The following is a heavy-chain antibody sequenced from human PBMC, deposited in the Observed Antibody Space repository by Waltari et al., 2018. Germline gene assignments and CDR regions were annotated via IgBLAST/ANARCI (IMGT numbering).Heavy chain of an antibody. CDR1: GYSISSGYY. Sequence: QVQLQESGPGLVKPSETLSLTCTVSGYSISSGYYWGWIRQPPGKGLEWIGSIYHSGSTYYNPSLKSRVTISVDTSKNQFSLKLSSVTAADTAVYYCAREIVGAQTQLYYFDYWGQGTPVTVSS. CDR2: IYHSGST. CDR3: AREIVGAQTQLYYFDY. V-gene: IGHV4-38-2*02. J-gene: IGHJ4*02. D-gene: IGHD1-26*01.